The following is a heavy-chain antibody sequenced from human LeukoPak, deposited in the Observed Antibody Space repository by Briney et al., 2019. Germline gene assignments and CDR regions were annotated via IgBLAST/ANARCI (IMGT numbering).Heavy chain of an antibody. CDR3: AAAGLGVAHWFDS. D-gene: IGHD2-15*01. CDR1: GVSLSSYG. Sequence: PGGSLRLSCVVSGVSLSSYGMHWVRQAPGKGLEWVAWLPYDGSYNSTAASLKGRFAISKDISKNTLYLDMDSLTPEDTAVYYCAAAGLGVAHWFDSWGQGTLVIVSS. J-gene: IGHJ5*01. V-gene: IGHV3-30*02. CDR2: LPYDGSYN.